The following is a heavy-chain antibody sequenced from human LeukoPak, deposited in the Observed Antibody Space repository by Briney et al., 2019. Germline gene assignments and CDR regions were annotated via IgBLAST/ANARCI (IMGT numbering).Heavy chain of an antibody. J-gene: IGHJ3*02. D-gene: IGHD5-24*01. Sequence: GASVKVSCKASGYPFTGYFLHWVRQAPGQGLEWMGWINPNSGGTNFAQKFQGRVTMTRDTSISTAYMELSRLRSDDTAVYFCARVMASDDALDIWGQGTIVTVSS. V-gene: IGHV1-2*02. CDR1: GYPFTGYF. CDR3: ARVMASDDALDI. CDR2: INPNSGGT.